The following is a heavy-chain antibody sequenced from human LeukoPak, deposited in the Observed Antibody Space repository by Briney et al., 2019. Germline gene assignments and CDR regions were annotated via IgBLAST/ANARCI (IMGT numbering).Heavy chain of an antibody. CDR1: YW. D-gene: IGHD1-14*01. CDR2: IYPGDSDA. J-gene: IGHJ6*03. CDR3: ARQTDTVGTYYYYYMDV. Sequence: YWSWIRPPPGKGLEWMGLIYPGDSDARSSPSFQGQVTISADKPTSTAYLQWSSLKASNTAMYYCARQTDTVGTYYYYYMDVWGKGSPVTVSS. V-gene: IGHV5-51*01.